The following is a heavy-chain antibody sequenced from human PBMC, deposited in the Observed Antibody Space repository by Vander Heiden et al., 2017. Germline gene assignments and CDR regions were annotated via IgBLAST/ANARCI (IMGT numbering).Heavy chain of an antibody. D-gene: IGHD3-22*01. CDR3: ARGKRVGGYRQEGDY. V-gene: IGHV4-39*01. J-gene: IGHJ4*02. CDR2: VFYTGNT. Sequence: QLRLPESGPGLVKASETLSLTCTVAGGPTSRSSYYWGWVRQPPGKGLQLIGRVFYTGNTFYNPSLKSRVTISIDTSKNQFSLKLTSVTAADTAVYFWARGKRVGGYRQEGDYWGQGTLVPVSS. CDR1: GGPTSRSSYY.